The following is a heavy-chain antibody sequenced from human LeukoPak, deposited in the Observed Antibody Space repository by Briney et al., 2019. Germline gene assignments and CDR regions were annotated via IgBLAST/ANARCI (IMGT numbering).Heavy chain of an antibody. CDR1: GYIFRNFG. Sequence: GTSVKVSCKASGYIFRNFGISWVRQAPGQGLEWMGWISAYNGRTHYGQKFQGRVTMTTDTSTSTAYLELKSLRSDDTAVYFCGRDPHPLSGYVAFFQHWGQGSLVSVSS. J-gene: IGHJ1*01. CDR3: GRDPHPLSGYVAFFQH. V-gene: IGHV1-18*01. D-gene: IGHD3-9*01. CDR2: ISAYNGRT.